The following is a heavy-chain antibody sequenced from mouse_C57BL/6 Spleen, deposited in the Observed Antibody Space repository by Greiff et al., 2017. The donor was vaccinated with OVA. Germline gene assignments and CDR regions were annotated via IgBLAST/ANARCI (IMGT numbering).Heavy chain of an antibody. CDR2: LDPSDSYT. CDR1: GYTFTSYW. Sequence: QVQLKQPGAELVMPGASVKLSCKASGYTFTSYWMHWVKQRPGQGLEWIGELDPSDSYTNYNQTVQGKSSLTVDKTASKAYMQLSRLTSEDCAVDNSERKYYGHYDARDYWGKGTAGT. V-gene: IGHV1-69*01. D-gene: IGHD1-1*01. CDR3: ERKYYGHYDARDY. J-gene: IGHJ4*01.